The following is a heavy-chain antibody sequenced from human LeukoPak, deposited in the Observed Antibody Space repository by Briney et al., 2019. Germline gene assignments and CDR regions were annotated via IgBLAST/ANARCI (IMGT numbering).Heavy chain of an antibody. Sequence: PGGSLRLSCAASGFTFSSHNINWVRQAPGRGLEWVSSISSSSSYIYYAASVKGRFTISRDNAKNSLYLQMNSLRAEDTAVYYCARVPPTMVTLFDYWGQGTLVTVSS. CDR2: ISSSSSYI. CDR1: GFTFSSHN. J-gene: IGHJ4*02. CDR3: ARVPPTMVTLFDY. V-gene: IGHV3-21*01. D-gene: IGHD5-18*01.